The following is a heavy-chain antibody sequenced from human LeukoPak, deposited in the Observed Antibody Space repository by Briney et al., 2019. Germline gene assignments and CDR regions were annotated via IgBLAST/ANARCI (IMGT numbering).Heavy chain of an antibody. J-gene: IGHJ6*02. Sequence: PSETLSLTCTVSGGSIDSYYWSWIRQPPGKGLEWIGYIYYTGSTEYHPSLKSRVTISLDTSKNQFSLKLTSVTAADTAVYYCARDRRGSFYTFDLWGPGTTVSVS. CDR1: GGSIDSYY. CDR3: ARDRRGSFYTFDL. CDR2: IYYTGST. V-gene: IGHV4-59*01. D-gene: IGHD1-26*01.